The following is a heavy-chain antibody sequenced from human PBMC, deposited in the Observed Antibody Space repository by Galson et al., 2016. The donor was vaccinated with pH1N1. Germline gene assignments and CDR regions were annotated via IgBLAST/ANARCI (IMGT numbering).Heavy chain of an antibody. CDR2: IGGSFSAGTA. J-gene: IGHJ4*02. CDR1: GFTFSTYG. D-gene: IGHD6-6*01. Sequence: SLRLSCAASGFTFSTYGMNWVRQAPGKGLEWVSSIGGSFSAGTAYYADSVKGRFTISRDNSKNTLYLQMNSLGADDTAVYYCAKDWGWQIVPSPFDYWGQGTLVTVSS. CDR3: AKDWGWQIVPSPFDY. V-gene: IGHV3-23*01.